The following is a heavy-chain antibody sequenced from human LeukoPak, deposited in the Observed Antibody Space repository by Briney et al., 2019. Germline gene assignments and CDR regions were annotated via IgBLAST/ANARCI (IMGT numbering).Heavy chain of an antibody. CDR1: GFSFSSYW. Sequence: GGSPRLPCAASGFSFSSYWMQWVRQAPGKGLVWVSRIISDGITTNYADSVKGRFTISRDNAKNTLYLQMNSLRVEDTAVYYCARDLKYSSSWYPSANYYYGMDVWGQGTTVTVSS. CDR2: IISDGITT. D-gene: IGHD6-13*01. J-gene: IGHJ6*02. V-gene: IGHV3-74*01. CDR3: ARDLKYSSSWYPSANYYYGMDV.